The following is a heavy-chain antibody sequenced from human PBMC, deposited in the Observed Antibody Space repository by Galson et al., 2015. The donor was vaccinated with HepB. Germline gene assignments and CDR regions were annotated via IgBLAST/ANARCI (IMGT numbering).Heavy chain of an antibody. Sequence: SVKVSCKASGYTFTGYYMHWVRQAPGQGLEWMGWINPNSGGTNYAQKFQGWVTMTRDTSISTAYMELSRLRSDDTAVYYCARGSEGGSGRYYYYGMDVWGQGTTVTVSS. V-gene: IGHV1-2*04. CDR3: ARGSEGGSGRYYYYGMDV. D-gene: IGHD3-10*01. CDR1: GYTFTGYY. J-gene: IGHJ6*02. CDR2: INPNSGGT.